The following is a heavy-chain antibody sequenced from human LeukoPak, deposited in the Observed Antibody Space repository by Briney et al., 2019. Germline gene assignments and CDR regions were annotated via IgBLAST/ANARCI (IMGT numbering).Heavy chain of an antibody. CDR1: GFTFTKYW. J-gene: IGHJ5*02. CDR3: ARGKGYSYGPKYNWFDP. Sequence: GGSLRLSCAASGFTFTKYWMTWVRQAPGKGLEWVGNIKQDGSDKNYMDSVKGRFTISRDNTKNSVYLQMSSLRAEDTAVYYCARGKGYSYGPKYNWFDPWGQGTLVTVSS. V-gene: IGHV3-7*01. CDR2: IKQDGSDK. D-gene: IGHD5-18*01.